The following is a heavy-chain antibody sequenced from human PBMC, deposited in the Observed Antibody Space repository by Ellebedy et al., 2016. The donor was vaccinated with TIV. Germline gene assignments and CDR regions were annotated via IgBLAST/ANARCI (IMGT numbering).Heavy chain of an antibody. CDR2: IYYSGST. J-gene: IGHJ4*02. CDR1: GGSVSSGSYY. D-gene: IGHD6-13*01. CDR3: ARGLEYSSSSRHDY. Sequence: SETLSLXXTVSGGSVSSGSYYWGWIRQPPGKGLEWIGSIYYSGSTYYNPSLKSRVTISVDTSKNQFSLKLSSVTAADTAVYYCARGLEYSSSSRHDYWGQGTLVTVSS. V-gene: IGHV4-39*07.